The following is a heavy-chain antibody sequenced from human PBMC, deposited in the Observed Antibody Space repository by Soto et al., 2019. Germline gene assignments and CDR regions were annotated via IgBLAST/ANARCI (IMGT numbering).Heavy chain of an antibody. V-gene: IGHV1-69*04. CDR2: IIPILGIA. CDR1: GYTFTSYD. Sequence: ASVKVSCKASGYTFTSYDISWVRQAPGQGLEWMGRIIPILGIANYAQKFQGRVTITADKSTSTAYMELSSLRSEDTAVYYCARGHYGDHFDYWGQGTLVTVSS. D-gene: IGHD4-17*01. CDR3: ARGHYGDHFDY. J-gene: IGHJ4*02.